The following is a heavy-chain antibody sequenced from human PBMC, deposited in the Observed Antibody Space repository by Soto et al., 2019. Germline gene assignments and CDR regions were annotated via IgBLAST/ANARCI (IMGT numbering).Heavy chain of an antibody. Sequence: PGESLKISCKGSGYSFTSYWITWVRQMPGKGLEWMGRIDPSDSFTNYRPSFQGHVTISADKSISTAYLQWSSLKASDTAMYYCARTVVTPNYYYGMDVWGQGTTVTVSS. CDR3: ARTVVTPNYYYGMDV. J-gene: IGHJ6*02. CDR2: IDPSDSFT. V-gene: IGHV5-10-1*01. D-gene: IGHD2-15*01. CDR1: GYSFTSYW.